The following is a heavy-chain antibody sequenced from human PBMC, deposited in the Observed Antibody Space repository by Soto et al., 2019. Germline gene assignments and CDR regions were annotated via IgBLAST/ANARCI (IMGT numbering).Heavy chain of an antibody. CDR1: GYTLTELS. CDR2: FDPEDGET. J-gene: IGHJ5*02. CDR3: ATAFLGYCSGGSCCLRWFDP. Sequence: ASVKVSCKVSGYTLTELSMHWVRQAPGKGLEWMGGFDPEDGETIYAQKFQGRVTMTEDTSTDTAYMELSSLRSEDTAVYYCATAFLGYCSGGSCCLRWFDPWGQGTLVTVSS. V-gene: IGHV1-24*01. D-gene: IGHD2-15*01.